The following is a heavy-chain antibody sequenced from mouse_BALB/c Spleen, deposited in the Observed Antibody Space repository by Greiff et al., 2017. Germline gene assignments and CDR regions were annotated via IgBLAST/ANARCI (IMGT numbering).Heavy chain of an antibody. V-gene: IGHV5-6-5*01. CDR3: ARGQLGLLYAMDY. CDR2: ISSGGST. D-gene: IGHD3-1*01. J-gene: IGHJ4*01. CDR1: GFTFSSYA. Sequence: EVMLVESGGGLVKPGGSLKLSCAASGFTFSSYAMSWVRQTPEKRLEWVASISSGGSTYYPDSVKGRFTISRDNARNILYLQMTSLRSEDTAMYYCARGQLGLLYAMDYWGQGTSVTVSS.